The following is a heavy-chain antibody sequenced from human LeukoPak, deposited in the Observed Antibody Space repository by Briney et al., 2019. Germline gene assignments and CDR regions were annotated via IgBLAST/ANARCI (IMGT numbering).Heavy chain of an antibody. CDR1: GYSFTSYW. CDR2: IYPGDSDT. D-gene: IGHD1-14*01. CDR3: ARQTKPYYYYYGMDV. J-gene: IGHJ6*04. Sequence: GESLKISCKGSGYSFTSYWIGWVRQMPGKGLEWMGIIYPGDSDTRYSPSFRGQVTISADKSISTAYLQWSSLKASDTAMYYCARQTKPYYYYYGMDVWGKGTTVTVSS. V-gene: IGHV5-51*01.